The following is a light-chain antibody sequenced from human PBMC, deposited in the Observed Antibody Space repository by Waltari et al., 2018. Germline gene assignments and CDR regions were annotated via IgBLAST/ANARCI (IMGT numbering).Light chain of an antibody. CDR3: QAGT. Sequence: DIQMTQSTSTLSASVGDRVTITCRASQSISSWLAWYQQKPGKAPKLLIYKASSLESGVPSRFSGSGSGTEFTLTISSLQPDDFATYYCQAGTFGQGTKVEIK. CDR2: KAS. J-gene: IGKJ1*01. CDR1: QSISSW. V-gene: IGKV1-5*03.